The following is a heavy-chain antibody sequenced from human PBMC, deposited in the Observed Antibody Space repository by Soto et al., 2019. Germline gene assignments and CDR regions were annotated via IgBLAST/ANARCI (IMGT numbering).Heavy chain of an antibody. CDR3: ARGRRGYSYGSDY. CDR2: INHSGST. D-gene: IGHD5-18*01. J-gene: IGHJ4*02. V-gene: IGHV4-34*01. CDR1: GGSFSGYY. Sequence: SETLSLTCAVYGGSFSGYYWSWIRQPPGKGLEWIGEINHSGSTNYNPSLKSRVTISVDTSKNQFSLKLSSVTAADTAVYYCARGRRGYSYGSDYWGQGTLVT.